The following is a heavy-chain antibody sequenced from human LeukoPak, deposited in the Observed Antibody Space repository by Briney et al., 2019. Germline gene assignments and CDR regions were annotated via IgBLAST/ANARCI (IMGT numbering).Heavy chain of an antibody. CDR1: GYSFTSYW. Sequence: GESLKISCKGSGYSFTSYWIGWVRQMPGKGLEWMGFIYPGDSDTRYSPSFQGQVTISADKSISTAYLQWSSLKASDTAMYYCARTSNGDFAYNWFDPWGQGTLVTVSS. CDR2: IYPGDSDT. V-gene: IGHV5-51*01. CDR3: ARTSNGDFAYNWFDP. D-gene: IGHD4-17*01. J-gene: IGHJ5*02.